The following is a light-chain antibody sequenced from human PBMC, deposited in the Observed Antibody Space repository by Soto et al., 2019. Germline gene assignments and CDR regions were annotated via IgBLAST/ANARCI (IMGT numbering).Light chain of an antibody. CDR1: SSNIGAGYD. CDR3: QSYDSSLSGYV. Sequence: HYVQAQPPSVSGAPGQRVTISYTGSSSNIGAGYDVHWYQQLPGTAPKLLIYGNSNRPSGVPDRFSGSKSGTSASLAITGLQAEDEADYYCQSYDSSLSGYVFGTGTKVTVL. CDR2: GNS. V-gene: IGLV1-40*01. J-gene: IGLJ1*01.